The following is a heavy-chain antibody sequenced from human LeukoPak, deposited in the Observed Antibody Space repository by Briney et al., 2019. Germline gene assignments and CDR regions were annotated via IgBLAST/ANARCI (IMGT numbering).Heavy chain of an antibody. CDR3: AKSGYYVDSAFDI. J-gene: IGHJ3*02. CDR1: GFTFDDYA. V-gene: IGHV3-9*03. Sequence: GGSLRLSCAASGFTFDDYAMHWVRQAPGKGLEWVSGISWNSGSIGYADSVKGRFTISRDNAKNSLYLQMNSLRAEDMALYYCAKSGYYVDSAFDIWGQGTMVTVSS. D-gene: IGHD3-22*01. CDR2: ISWNSGSI.